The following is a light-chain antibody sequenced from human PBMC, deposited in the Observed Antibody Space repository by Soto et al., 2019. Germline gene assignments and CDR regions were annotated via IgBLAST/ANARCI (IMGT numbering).Light chain of an antibody. V-gene: IGLV7-46*01. CDR3: LLSYSDARKVA. J-gene: IGLJ2*01. Sequence: QAVVTQEPSLTVSPGGTVTLTCGSTTGAVTSGHYPYWFQRKPGQAPKTLIYDTSNKRSWTPARFSGSLLGGKAALTLSGAQTEDEADYYCLLSYSDARKVAFGGGTKLTVL. CDR1: TGAVTSGHY. CDR2: DTS.